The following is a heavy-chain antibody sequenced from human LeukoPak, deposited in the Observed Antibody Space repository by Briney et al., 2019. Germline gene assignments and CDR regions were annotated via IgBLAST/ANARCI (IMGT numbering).Heavy chain of an antibody. Sequence: SETLSLTCAVYGGSFSGYYWSWIRQPPGKGLEWIGEINHSGSTNYNPSLKSRVTISVDTSKNQFSLKLSSVTAADTAVYYCARGFRRAFDIWGQGTMVTVSS. CDR2: INHSGST. V-gene: IGHV4-34*01. D-gene: IGHD2/OR15-2a*01. CDR3: ARGFRRAFDI. J-gene: IGHJ3*02. CDR1: GGSFSGYY.